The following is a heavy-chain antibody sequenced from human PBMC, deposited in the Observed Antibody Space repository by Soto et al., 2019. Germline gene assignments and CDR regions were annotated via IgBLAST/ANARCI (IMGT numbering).Heavy chain of an antibody. V-gene: IGHV3-30-3*01. CDR3: AREFSSGWYGGMDV. D-gene: IGHD6-19*01. CDR2: ISYDGSNK. J-gene: IGHJ6*02. CDR1: GFTFSSYA. Sequence: QVQLVESGGGVVQPGRSLRLSCAASGFTFSSYAMHWVRQAPGKGLEWVAVISYDGSNKYYADSVKGRFTISRDNSKNTLYLQMNNLRAEDTAVYYCAREFSSGWYGGMDVWGQGTTVTVSS.